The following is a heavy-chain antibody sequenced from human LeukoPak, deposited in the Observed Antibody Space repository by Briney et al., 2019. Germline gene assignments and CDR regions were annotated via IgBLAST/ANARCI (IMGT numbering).Heavy chain of an antibody. CDR3: AKGIYSSGWSYFDY. CDR1: GFTFSSYA. Sequence: GGSLRLSCAASGFTFSSYAMSWVRQAPGKGLEWVSAISGSSGSTDYADSVKGRFTISRDNSKNTLYLQMNSLRAEDTAVYYCAKGIYSSGWSYFDYWGHGTLVTVSS. D-gene: IGHD6-19*01. CDR2: ISGSSGST. J-gene: IGHJ4*01. V-gene: IGHV3-23*01.